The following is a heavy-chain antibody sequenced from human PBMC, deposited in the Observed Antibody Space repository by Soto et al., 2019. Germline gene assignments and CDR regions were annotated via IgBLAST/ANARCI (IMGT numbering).Heavy chain of an antibody. J-gene: IGHJ4*02. CDR2: ISYDGSDK. V-gene: IGHV3-30*18. Sequence: QVQLVESGGGVVQPGRSLRLSCAASGFTFSSYAMHWVRQAPGKGLGWLAVISYDGSDKYYADSVKGRFTISRDNSKNTLNLQMNSLRADDTAVYYCAKALGELSPESYDYWCQGTLITVSS. CDR1: GFTFSSYA. D-gene: IGHD3-16*02. CDR3: AKALGELSPESYDY.